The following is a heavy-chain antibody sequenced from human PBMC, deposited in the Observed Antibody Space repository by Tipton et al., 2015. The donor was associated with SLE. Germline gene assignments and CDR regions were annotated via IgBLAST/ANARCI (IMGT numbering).Heavy chain of an antibody. J-gene: IGHJ6*01. Sequence: GSLRLSCAASGFTVSRNYMSWVRQAPGEGLECVSVSYSGGSGGTTYYAASVKGRFTISRDNSKNTLYLQMNSLRAEDTAVYYCARTYDPPLYGLDVWGQGTTVTVSS. CDR2: SYSGGSGGTT. CDR1: GFTVSRNY. V-gene: IGHV3-53*05. CDR3: ARTYDPPLYGLDV. D-gene: IGHD3-3*01.